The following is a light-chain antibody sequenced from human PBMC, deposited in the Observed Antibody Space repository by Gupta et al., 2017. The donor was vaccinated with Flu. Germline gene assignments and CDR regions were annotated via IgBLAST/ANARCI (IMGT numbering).Light chain of an antibody. CDR3: SAYTSSTLVVV. CDR2: DDS. J-gene: IGLJ2*01. Sequence: HSALTQPASAFGSPRQSIAISCTGTSSDIGGYDSVSWYQQHPGKAPKLMIYDDSNRPSGVSDRFSGSKSGNTASLTISGLQAEEEADYYCSAYTSSTLVVVFGGGTKLTVL. V-gene: IGLV2-14*01. CDR1: SSDIGGYDS.